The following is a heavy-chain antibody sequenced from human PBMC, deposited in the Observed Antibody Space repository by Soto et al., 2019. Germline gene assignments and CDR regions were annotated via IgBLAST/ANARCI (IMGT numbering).Heavy chain of an antibody. J-gene: IGHJ4*02. CDR1: GYTFTSYG. Sequence: QVQLVQSGAEVKKPGASVKVSCKASGYTFTSYGISWVRQAPGQGLEWMGWINPYNGNTNYAQKLQGRVTMTTDTSTTPAYLELRSLSSDDTAVYYCARDWLGIDYWGQGTLVTVSS. CDR3: ARDWLGIDY. V-gene: IGHV1-18*01. CDR2: INPYNGNT. D-gene: IGHD3-10*01.